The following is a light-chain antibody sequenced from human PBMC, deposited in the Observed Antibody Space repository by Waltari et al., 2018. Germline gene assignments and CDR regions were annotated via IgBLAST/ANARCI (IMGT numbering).Light chain of an antibody. J-gene: IGKJ4*01. CDR3: QQNYNVPPT. Sequence: DIQMTQSPSSLSASIGDRVNITCRASQSIRRSLSWYQQNAGKAPRLLIFGAISLQSGVPSRFSGTDSGTDFTLTISSLQPDDSAMYYCQQNYNVPPTFGGGTKVEIK. CDR1: QSIRRS. CDR2: GAI. V-gene: IGKV1-39*01.